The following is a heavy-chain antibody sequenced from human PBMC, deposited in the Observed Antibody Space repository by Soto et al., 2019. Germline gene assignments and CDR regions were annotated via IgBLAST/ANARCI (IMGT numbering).Heavy chain of an antibody. CDR1: GGSISSGGYY. V-gene: IGHV4-31*03. D-gene: IGHD5-18*01. CDR3: ARDPSYGPFDY. CDR2: IYYSGST. Sequence: SETLSLTCTVSGGSISSGGYYWSWIRQHPGKGLEWIGYIYYSGSTYYNPSLKSRVTISVDTSKNQFSLKLSSVTAADTAVYYCARDPSYGPFDYWGQGTLGTVSS. J-gene: IGHJ4*02.